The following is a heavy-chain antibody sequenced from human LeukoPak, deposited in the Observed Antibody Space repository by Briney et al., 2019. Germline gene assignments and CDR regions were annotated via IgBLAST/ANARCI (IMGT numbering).Heavy chain of an antibody. J-gene: IGHJ4*02. V-gene: IGHV3-48*03. CDR3: ATTKSTIFLDW. D-gene: IGHD3/OR15-3a*01. CDR2: ISDSGNTI. Sequence: PGGSLRLSCSASAFTFRNYEMNWVRQAPGKGLEWVSYISDSGNTIYYADSVKGRFTISRDNAKNSLYLQMNNLRAEDTATYYCATTKSTIFLDWWGQGTLVTVSS. CDR1: AFTFRNYE.